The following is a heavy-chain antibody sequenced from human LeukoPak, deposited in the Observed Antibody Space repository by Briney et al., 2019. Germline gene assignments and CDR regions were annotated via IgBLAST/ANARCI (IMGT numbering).Heavy chain of an antibody. CDR3: AREGYCGGDCQRGYYYYGMDV. D-gene: IGHD2-21*02. CDR2: IYYSGST. CDR1: GGSISSGGYY. Sequence: SQTLSLTCTVSGGSISSGGYYWSWIRQHPGKGLEWIGYIYYSGSTYYNPSLKSRVTISVDTSKNQFSLKLSSVTAADTAVYYCAREGYCGGDCQRGYYYYGMDVWGQGTTVTVSS. V-gene: IGHV4-31*03. J-gene: IGHJ6*02.